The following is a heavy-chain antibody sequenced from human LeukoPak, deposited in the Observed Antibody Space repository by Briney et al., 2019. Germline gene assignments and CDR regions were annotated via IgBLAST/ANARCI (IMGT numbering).Heavy chain of an antibody. D-gene: IGHD3-10*01. V-gene: IGHV1-46*01. CDR3: ARGRFGGGDY. J-gene: IGHJ4*02. CDR2: INPGGGST. CDR1: GYTFTSYY. Sequence: GASVKVSCKASGYTFTSYYMHWVRQGPGQGLEWMGMINPGGGSTTYAQKFQDRVTMTRDTSTSTVSMDLSSLRSDDTAVYYCARGRFGGGDYWGQGTLVTVSS.